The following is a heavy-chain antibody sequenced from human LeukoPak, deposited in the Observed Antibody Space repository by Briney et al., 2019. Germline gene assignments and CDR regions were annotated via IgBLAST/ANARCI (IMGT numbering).Heavy chain of an antibody. Sequence: SETLSLTCTVSGGSITGYFWTWIRQPPGKGLEWIGYIYYNGNTNYNPALKSRVTISVDTSKNQFSLKLNSLTAADTAVYYCARDGFNSWGAFDVWGQGTMATVSS. D-gene: IGHD5-24*01. CDR1: GGSITGYF. V-gene: IGHV4-59*01. CDR3: ARDGFNSWGAFDV. J-gene: IGHJ3*01. CDR2: IYYNGNT.